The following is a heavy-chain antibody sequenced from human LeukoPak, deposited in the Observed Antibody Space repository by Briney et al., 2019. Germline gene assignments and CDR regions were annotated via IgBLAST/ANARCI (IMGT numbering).Heavy chain of an antibody. CDR3: ASHVRGRDY. D-gene: IGHD3-10*02. V-gene: IGHV4-61*02. CDR1: GGSISSGSYY. Sequence: SQTLSLTCTVSGGSISSGSYYWSWIRQPAGKGLEWIGRIYTSGSTNYNPSLKSRVTISVDTSKNQFSLKLSSVTAADTAVYYCASHVRGRDYWGQETLVTVSS. CDR2: IYTSGST. J-gene: IGHJ4*02.